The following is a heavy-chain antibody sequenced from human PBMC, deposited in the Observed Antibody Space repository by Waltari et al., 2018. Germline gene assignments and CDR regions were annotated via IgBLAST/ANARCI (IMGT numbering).Heavy chain of an antibody. CDR3: AKEGRIVGATKGAFDY. D-gene: IGHD1-26*01. Sequence: QVQLVESGGGVVQPGRSLRLSCAASGFTFSSYGMHWVRQAPGKGLEWVAVIWYDGSNKYDADSVKGRFTISRDNSKNTLYLQMNSLRAEDTAMYYCAKEGRIVGATKGAFDYWGQGTLVTVSS. J-gene: IGHJ4*02. CDR2: IWYDGSNK. CDR1: GFTFSSYG. V-gene: IGHV3-30*18.